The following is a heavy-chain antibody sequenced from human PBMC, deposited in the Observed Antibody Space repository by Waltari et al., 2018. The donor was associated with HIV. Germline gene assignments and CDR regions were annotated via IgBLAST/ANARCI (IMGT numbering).Heavy chain of an antibody. CDR1: GFTFSSYG. CDR3: AKDTTAFYDILTGYYRTYYYGMDV. J-gene: IGHJ6*02. D-gene: IGHD3-9*01. V-gene: IGHV3-30*02. Sequence: QVQLVESGGGVVQPGGSLRLSCAASGFTFSSYGIHWVRQAPGKGLEWVAFIRYDGSNKYYADSVKGLLTISRDNSKNTLYLQMNSLRGEDTAVYYCAKDTTAFYDILTGYYRTYYYGMDVWGQGTTVTVSS. CDR2: IRYDGSNK.